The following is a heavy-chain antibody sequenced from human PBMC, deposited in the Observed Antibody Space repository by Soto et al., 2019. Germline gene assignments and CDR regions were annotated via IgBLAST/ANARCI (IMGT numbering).Heavy chain of an antibody. D-gene: IGHD2-2*01. CDR3: ARGKGLTVSSTNY. V-gene: IGHV3-23*01. CDR2: IIGDGSTT. J-gene: IGHJ4*02. CDR1: GFTFNNYA. Sequence: PGGSLRLSCAASGFTFNNYATNWVRQAPGKGLEWVSGIIGDGSTTYYADSVKGRFTISRDNSKNTLFLQMNSLRAEDTAVYYCARGKGLTVSSTNYWGQGALVTVSS.